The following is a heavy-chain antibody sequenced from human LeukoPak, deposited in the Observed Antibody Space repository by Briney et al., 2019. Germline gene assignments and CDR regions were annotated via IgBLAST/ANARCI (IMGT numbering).Heavy chain of an antibody. CDR2: ISYDGSNK. Sequence: GGSLRLSCAASGFTFSSYGMHWVRQAPGKGLEWVAVISYDGSNKYYADSVKGRFTISRDNSKNTLYLQMNRLRAEDTAVYFCAKDPLSYYDSSGYRYFDYWGQGTLVTVSS. CDR3: AKDPLSYYDSSGYRYFDY. D-gene: IGHD3-22*01. V-gene: IGHV3-30*18. J-gene: IGHJ4*02. CDR1: GFTFSSYG.